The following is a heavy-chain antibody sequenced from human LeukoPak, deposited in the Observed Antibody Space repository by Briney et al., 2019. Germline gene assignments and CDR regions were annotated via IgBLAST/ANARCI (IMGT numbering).Heavy chain of an antibody. J-gene: IGHJ4*02. CDR1: GFTFSSYW. D-gene: IGHD5-18*01. Sequence: GGSLRLSCAAPGFTFSSYWMHWVRQAPGKGLVWVSRINTDGSSTSYADSVKGRFTISRDNAKNTLYLQMNSLRAEDTAVYYCARVVTAMALDCRGQGTLVTVSS. V-gene: IGHV3-74*01. CDR2: INTDGSST. CDR3: ARVVTAMALDC.